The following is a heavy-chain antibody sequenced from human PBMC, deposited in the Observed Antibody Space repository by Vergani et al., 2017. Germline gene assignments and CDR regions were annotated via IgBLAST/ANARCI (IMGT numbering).Heavy chain of an antibody. J-gene: IGHJ6*03. V-gene: IGHV3-30-3*01. D-gene: IGHD3-10*01. CDR2: ISYDGSNK. Sequence: QVQLVESGGGVVQPGRSLRLSCAASGFTFSSYAMHWVRQAPGKGLEWVAVISYDGSNKYYADSVKGRFTISRDNSKNTLYLQMNSLRAEDTAVYYCARGGRFESPSRNYYYYMDVWSKGTTVTVSS. CDR3: ARGGRFESPSRNYYYYMDV. CDR1: GFTFSSYA.